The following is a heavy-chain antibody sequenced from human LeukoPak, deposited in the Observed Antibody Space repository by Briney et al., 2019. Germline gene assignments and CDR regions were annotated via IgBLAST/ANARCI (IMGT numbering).Heavy chain of an antibody. V-gene: IGHV1-69*13. J-gene: IGHJ5*02. CDR1: GGTFSSYA. CDR2: IIPIFGTA. Sequence: SVKVSCKASGGTFSSYAISWVRQAPGQGLEWMGGIIPIFGTANYAQKFQGRVTITADESTSTAYMELSSLRSEDTAVYYCARDREIDSPIPGGFDPWGQGTLVTVSS. D-gene: IGHD4-23*01. CDR3: ARDREIDSPIPGGFDP.